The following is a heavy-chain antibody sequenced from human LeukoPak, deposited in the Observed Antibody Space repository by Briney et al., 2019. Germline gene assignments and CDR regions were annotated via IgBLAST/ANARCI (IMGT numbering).Heavy chain of an antibody. V-gene: IGHV4-59*08. CDR3: AKYVSTGWFDP. CDR2: IYYSGST. CDR1: GGSFSGYY. Sequence: PSETLSLTCAVYGGSFSGYYWAWVRQPPGKGLEWIGYIYYSGSTNYNPSLKSRVTISVDTSENQFSLKLTSVTAADTAVYYCAKYVSTGWFDPWGQGTLVTVSS. J-gene: IGHJ5*02. D-gene: IGHD5/OR15-5a*01.